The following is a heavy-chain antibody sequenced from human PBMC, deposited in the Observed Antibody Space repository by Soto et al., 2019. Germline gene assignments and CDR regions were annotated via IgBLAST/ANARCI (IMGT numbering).Heavy chain of an antibody. CDR1: GGTFSSYT. V-gene: IGHV1-69*02. D-gene: IGHD4-17*01. J-gene: IGHJ4*02. CDR3: AGEGYGDYEVY. Sequence: QVQLVQSGAEVKKPGSSVKVSCKASGGTFSSYTISWVRQAPGQGLEWMGRIIPILGIANYAQKFQGRVTITADKSTSTAYMQLSSLRSEDTAVYYCAGEGYGDYEVYWGQGTLVTVSS. CDR2: IIPILGIA.